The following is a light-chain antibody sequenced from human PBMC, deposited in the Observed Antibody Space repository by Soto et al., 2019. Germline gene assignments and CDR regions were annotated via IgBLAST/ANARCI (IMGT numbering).Light chain of an antibody. CDR2: INSDGIH. CDR3: QTWGTGMV. CDR1: SGHSRYT. Sequence: QPVLTQSPSASASLGASVKLTCTLSSGHSRYTIAWHQQQPEKGPRFLMKINSDGIHTKGDGIPDRFSGSGSGAERYLTISGLQSEDEADYYCQTWGTGMVFGGGTKLTVL. J-gene: IGLJ2*01. V-gene: IGLV4-69*01.